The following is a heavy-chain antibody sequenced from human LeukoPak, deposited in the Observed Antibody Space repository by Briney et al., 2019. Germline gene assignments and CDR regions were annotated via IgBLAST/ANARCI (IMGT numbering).Heavy chain of an antibody. D-gene: IGHD4-17*01. J-gene: IGHJ4*02. CDR1: GGSFSGYY. V-gene: IGHV4-30-4*08. CDR2: IYYSGST. CDR3: ARVRTYGDYWY. Sequence: PSETLSLTCAVYGGSFSGYYWSWIRQPPGKGLEWIGYIYYSGSTYYNPSLKSRVTISVDTSKNQFSLKLSSVTAADTAVYYCARVRTYGDYWYWGQGTLVTVSS.